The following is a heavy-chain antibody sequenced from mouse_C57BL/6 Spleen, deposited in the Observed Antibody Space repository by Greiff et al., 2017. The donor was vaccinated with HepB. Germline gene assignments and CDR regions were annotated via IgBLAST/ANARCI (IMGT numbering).Heavy chain of an antibody. J-gene: IGHJ4*01. Sequence: QVQLQQPGAELVRPGPSVKLSCKASGYTFTSYWMHWVKQRPGQGLEWIGVIDPSDSYTNYNQKFKGKATLTVDTSSSTAYMQLSSLTSEDSAVYYCALIYYDYDVRMDYWGQGTSVTVSS. V-gene: IGHV1-59*01. D-gene: IGHD2-4*01. CDR1: GYTFTSYW. CDR3: ALIYYDYDVRMDY. CDR2: IDPSDSYT.